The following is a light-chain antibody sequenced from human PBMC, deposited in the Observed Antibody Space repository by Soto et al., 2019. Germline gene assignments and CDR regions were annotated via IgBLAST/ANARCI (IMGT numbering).Light chain of an antibody. Sequence: EFVFTHSPGTLSLSPGERATLSCRASQTVRNNYLAWYQQKPGQAPRLLIYDASSRATGIPDRFSGGGSGTNFTLTISRLEPEDFAVYYCQQFSSYPLTLGGGTKVDIK. J-gene: IGKJ4*01. CDR1: QTVRNNY. CDR2: DAS. V-gene: IGKV3-20*01. CDR3: QQFSSYPLT.